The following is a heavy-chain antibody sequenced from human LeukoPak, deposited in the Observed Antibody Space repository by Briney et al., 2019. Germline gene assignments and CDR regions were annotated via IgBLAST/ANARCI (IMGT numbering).Heavy chain of an antibody. CDR1: GFTFSSYE. V-gene: IGHV3-48*03. J-gene: IGHJ4*02. CDR3: ARSVYHGSGTSRDDF. D-gene: IGHD3-10*01. CDR2: ISSSGSTI. Sequence: GGSLRLSCAASGFTFSSYEMNWVRQAPGKGLEWVSYISSSGSTIYYADSVKGRFTISRDNAKNSLFLHMSSLRAEDTSVYYCARSVYHGSGTSRDDFWGQGTLVTVSS.